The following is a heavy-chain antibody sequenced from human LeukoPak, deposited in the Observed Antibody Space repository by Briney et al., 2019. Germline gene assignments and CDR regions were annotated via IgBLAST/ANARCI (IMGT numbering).Heavy chain of an antibody. CDR3: ATGSGSYYTIDY. Sequence: SETLSLTCTVSGGSISGYYWSWIRHFPGKGLEWIGYINYSGSTNYNPSLKSRVTISADTSKNQFSLRLSSVTAADTAVYYCATGSGSYYTIDYWGQGTLVTVSS. J-gene: IGHJ4*02. V-gene: IGHV4-59*08. D-gene: IGHD3-10*01. CDR1: GGSISGYY. CDR2: INYSGST.